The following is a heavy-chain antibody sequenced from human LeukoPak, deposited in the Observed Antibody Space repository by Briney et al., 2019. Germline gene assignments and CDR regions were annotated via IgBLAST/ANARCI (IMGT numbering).Heavy chain of an antibody. Sequence: GASVKVSCKASGYTFTGYYMHWVRQAPGQGLEWMGWINPNSGGTNYAQKFQGRVTMTRDTSISTAYMELSRLRSDDTAVYYCATPGSGSYIRNYYYYGMDVWGQGTTVTVSS. CDR3: ATPGSGSYIRNYYYYGMDV. D-gene: IGHD1-26*01. V-gene: IGHV1-2*02. J-gene: IGHJ6*02. CDR1: GYTFTGYY. CDR2: INPNSGGT.